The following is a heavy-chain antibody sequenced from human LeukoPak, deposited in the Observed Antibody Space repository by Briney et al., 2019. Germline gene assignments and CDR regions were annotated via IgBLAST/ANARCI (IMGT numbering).Heavy chain of an antibody. CDR2: IYYSGST. J-gene: IGHJ6*02. Sequence: SETLSLTCTVAGGSISSYYWSWLRQPPRKGLEWIGYIYYSGSTNYNPSLKSRVTISVDTSKNQFSLKLSSVTAADTAVYYCARDQGMARYGMDVWGQGTTVTVSS. D-gene: IGHD5-24*01. CDR3: ARDQGMARYGMDV. CDR1: GGSISSYY. V-gene: IGHV4-59*01.